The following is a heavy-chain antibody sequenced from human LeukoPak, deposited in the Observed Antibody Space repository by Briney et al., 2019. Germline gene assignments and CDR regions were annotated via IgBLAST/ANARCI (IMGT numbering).Heavy chain of an antibody. V-gene: IGHV4-59*08. J-gene: IGHJ4*02. D-gene: IGHD4-17*01. CDR2: IYYSGST. Sequence: PSETLSLTCTVSGGSISSYYWSWIRQPPGKGLEWIGYIYYSGSTNYNPSLKSRVTISVDTSKNQFSLKLSSVTAADTAVYYCAGLTTVTTIDYWGQGTLVTVSS. CDR1: GGSISSYY. CDR3: AGLTTVTTIDY.